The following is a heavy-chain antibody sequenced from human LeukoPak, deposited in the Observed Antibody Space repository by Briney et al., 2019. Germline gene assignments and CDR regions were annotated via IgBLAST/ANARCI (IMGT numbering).Heavy chain of an antibody. CDR1: GGSISSGGYY. CDR3: AGRAIQPLFDY. V-gene: IGHV4-31*03. J-gene: IGHJ4*02. CDR2: IYYSGST. Sequence: SETLSLTCTVSGGSISSGGYYWSWIRQHPGKGLEWIGYIYYSGSTYYNPSLKSRVTISVDTSENQFSLKLSSVTAADTAVYYCAGRAIQPLFDYWGQGTLVTVSS. D-gene: IGHD2-2*02.